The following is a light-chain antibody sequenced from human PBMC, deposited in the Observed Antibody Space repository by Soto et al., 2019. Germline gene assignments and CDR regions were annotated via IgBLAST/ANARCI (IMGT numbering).Light chain of an antibody. CDR1: QSVSSN. CDR3: QQYNNWQPWT. J-gene: IGKJ1*01. CDR2: GAS. Sequence: EIVMTQSPATLSVSPGERATLSCRASQSVSSNLAWYQQKPGQAPRLLIYGASTRATGIPARFSGSGSGTEFTLTISSLQSEEFAVYYCQQYNNWQPWTFGQGTKVEIK. V-gene: IGKV3-15*01.